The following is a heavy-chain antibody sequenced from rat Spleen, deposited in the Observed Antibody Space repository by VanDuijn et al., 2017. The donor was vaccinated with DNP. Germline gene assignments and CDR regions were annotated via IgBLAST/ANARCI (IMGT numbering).Heavy chain of an antibody. CDR1: GFTFSTAW. Sequence: EVQVLESGGGLVQPGNSLKLSCATSGFTFSTAWMYWYRQFPEKRLEWVARIKAKSNNYATDYTESVNGRFTISRDDSKSSIYLQMNNLKEEDTAIYYCAYYGYNAMDAWGQGTSVTVSS. J-gene: IGHJ4*01. CDR2: IKAKSNNYAT. CDR3: AYYGYNAMDA. V-gene: IGHV6-6*01. D-gene: IGHD1-9*01.